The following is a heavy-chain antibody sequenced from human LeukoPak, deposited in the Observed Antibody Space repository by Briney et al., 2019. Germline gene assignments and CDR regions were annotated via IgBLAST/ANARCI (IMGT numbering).Heavy chain of an antibody. D-gene: IGHD2-8*01. CDR2: IIPMFGTA. Sequence: ASVKVSCKASGGTFTSYAISWVRQAPGQGLEWMGGIIPMFGTANYAQKFQGRVTITADESTSTAYMEMSSLRSEDTAVYYCATSVWPPYYYYYYMDVWGKGTTVTVSS. CDR1: GGTFTSYA. CDR3: ATSVWPPYYYYYYMDV. V-gene: IGHV1-69*13. J-gene: IGHJ6*03.